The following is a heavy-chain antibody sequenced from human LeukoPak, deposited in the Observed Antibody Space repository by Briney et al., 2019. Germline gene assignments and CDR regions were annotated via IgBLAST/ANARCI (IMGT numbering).Heavy chain of an antibody. CDR3: ARRDGYSSGWYNFGRYYYGMDV. J-gene: IGHJ6*02. V-gene: IGHV5-10-1*01. CDR1: GYTFTTYW. Sequence: GESLKISCKGSGYTFTTYWIAWVRQTPGKGLEWMGRIDPSDSYTNYSPSFQGHVTISADKSISTAYLQWSSLKASDTAMYYCARRDGYSSGWYNFGRYYYGMDVWGQGTTVTVSS. CDR2: IDPSDSYT. D-gene: IGHD6-19*01.